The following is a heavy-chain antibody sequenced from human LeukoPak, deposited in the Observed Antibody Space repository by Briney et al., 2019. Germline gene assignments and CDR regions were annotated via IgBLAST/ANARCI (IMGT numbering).Heavy chain of an antibody. CDR1: GGTFSSYA. Sequence: SVKVSCKASGGTFSSYAISWVRQAPGQGLEWMGGIIPIFGTANYAQKFQGRVTITADESTSTAYMELSSLRSEATAVYYCARDWVSGSRFDYWGQGTLVTVSS. CDR3: ARDWVSGSRFDY. D-gene: IGHD5-12*01. J-gene: IGHJ4*02. CDR2: IIPIFGTA. V-gene: IGHV1-69*13.